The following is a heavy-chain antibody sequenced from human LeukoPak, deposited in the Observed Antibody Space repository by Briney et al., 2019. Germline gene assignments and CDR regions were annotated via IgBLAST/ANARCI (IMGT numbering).Heavy chain of an antibody. J-gene: IGHJ4*02. V-gene: IGHV1-46*01. CDR1: GYTFTNYY. D-gene: IGHD6-19*01. Sequence: ASVKVSCKASGYTFTNYYMHWVRQAPGQGLEWMGIINPSSGSTSYAQKFQGRVTMTRDTSTSTVYLELSRLRSDDTAVYYCARVLSVAGAPFDYWGQGTLVTVSS. CDR2: INPSSGST. CDR3: ARVLSVAGAPFDY.